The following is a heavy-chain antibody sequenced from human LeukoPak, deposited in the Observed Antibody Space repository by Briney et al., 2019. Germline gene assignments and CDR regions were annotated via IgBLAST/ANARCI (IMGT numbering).Heavy chain of an antibody. Sequence: SETLSLTCTVSGGSISSSSYYWGWIRQPPGKGLEWSGSIYHSGSTYYNPSLKSRVTISVDTSKNQFSLKLSSVTAADTAVYYCARFIAAAAGGFDYWGQGTLVTVSS. CDR1: GGSISSSSYY. J-gene: IGHJ4*02. V-gene: IGHV4-39*01. CDR3: ARFIAAAAGGFDY. D-gene: IGHD6-13*01. CDR2: IYHSGST.